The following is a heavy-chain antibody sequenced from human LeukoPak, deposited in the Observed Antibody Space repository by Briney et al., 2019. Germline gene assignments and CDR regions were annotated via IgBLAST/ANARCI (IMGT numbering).Heavy chain of an antibody. CDR2: IHHSGRP. CDR1: GYSINNGYY. D-gene: IGHD2-2*01. Sequence: KSSETLSLTCAVSGYSINNGYYWGWIRQSPGKGPEGIGRIHHSGRPYYNPSLMIRGTMSVDKSKNQFSLKLNSLTAADTAVYYCARRGVPTAVHRFAFDIWGRGTMVTVSS. J-gene: IGHJ3*02. CDR3: ARRGVPTAVHRFAFDI. V-gene: IGHV4-38-2*01.